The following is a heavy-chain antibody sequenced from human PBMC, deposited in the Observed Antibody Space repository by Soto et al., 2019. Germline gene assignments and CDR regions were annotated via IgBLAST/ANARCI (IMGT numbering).Heavy chain of an antibody. V-gene: IGHV1-18*01. Sequence: ASVKVSCKASGYTFTTYGISWVRQAPGQGLEWLGWINTHNGNTNYAQNLQGRVIMTADTSTSTAYMELRSLRSDDTAIYYCTREGSAPYYYYCMDAWGQGTTVTVCS. D-gene: IGHD3-10*01. CDR1: GYTFTTYG. CDR3: TREGSAPYYYYCMDA. J-gene: IGHJ6*02. CDR2: INTHNGNT.